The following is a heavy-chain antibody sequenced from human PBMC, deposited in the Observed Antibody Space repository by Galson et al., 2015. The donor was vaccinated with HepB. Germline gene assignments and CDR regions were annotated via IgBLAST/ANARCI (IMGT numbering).Heavy chain of an antibody. CDR2: IIPILGIA. CDR3: ARDRWQQLAPAVYYYMDV. D-gene: IGHD6-13*01. J-gene: IGHJ6*03. Sequence: SVKVSCKASGGTFSSYAISWVRQAPGQGLEWMGGIIPILGIANYAQKFQGRVTITADKSTSTAYMELSSLRSEDTAVYYCARDRWQQLAPAVYYYMDVWGKGTTVTVSS. V-gene: IGHV1-69*10. CDR1: GGTFSSYA.